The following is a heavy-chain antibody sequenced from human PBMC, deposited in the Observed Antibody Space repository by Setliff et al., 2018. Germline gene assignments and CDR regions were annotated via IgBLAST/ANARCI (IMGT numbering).Heavy chain of an antibody. Sequence: QAGGSLRLSCAASGFTFSSYAMSWVRQAPGKGLEWVSAISGSGGSTYSADSVMGRFTISRDNSKNTPYLQMNSLRAEDTAVYYCAKGVGSYYTSMYFDYWGQGTLVTVSS. V-gene: IGHV3-23*01. CDR2: ISGSGGST. CDR1: GFTFSSYA. CDR3: AKGVGSYYTSMYFDY. J-gene: IGHJ4*02. D-gene: IGHD1-26*01.